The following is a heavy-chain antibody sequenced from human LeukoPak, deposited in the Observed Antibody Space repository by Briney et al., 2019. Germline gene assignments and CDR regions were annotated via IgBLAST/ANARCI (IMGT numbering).Heavy chain of an antibody. CDR1: GITFTDYG. CDR3: ATKYAGNARHCFDT. CDR2: ISHDVGNE. Sequence: GGSLRLSCEVSGITFTDYGIHWLRQAPGKGLEWLAVISHDVGNEYYADSVKGRFTFSRDKSKNTVYLQMNSLRVEDTALYYCATKYAGNARHCFDTWGQGTLVTVTS. V-gene: IGHV3-30*03. J-gene: IGHJ3*02.